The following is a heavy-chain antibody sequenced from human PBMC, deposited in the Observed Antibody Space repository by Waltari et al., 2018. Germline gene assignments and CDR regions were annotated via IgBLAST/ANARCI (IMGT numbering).Heavy chain of an antibody. CDR2: ISWNSGSR. CDR3: AKGRRDGYNLDAFDI. CDR1: GFTFDDYA. V-gene: IGHV3-9*03. Sequence: EVQLVESGGGLVQPGRSLRLSCAASGFTFDDYAMHWVRQAPGQGLEWVSGISWNSGSRAYADSVKGRFTISRDNAKNSLYLQMNSLRAEDMALYYCAKGRRDGYNLDAFDIWGQGTM. D-gene: IGHD5-12*01. J-gene: IGHJ3*02.